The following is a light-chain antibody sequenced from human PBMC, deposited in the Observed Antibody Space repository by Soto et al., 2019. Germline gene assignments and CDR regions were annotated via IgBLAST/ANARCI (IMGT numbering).Light chain of an antibody. CDR3: LQYDSYSWT. J-gene: IGKJ1*01. CDR2: AAS. V-gene: IGKV1-39*01. Sequence: DIQMTQSPSSLSASVGDRVTITCRASQSISSYLNWYQQKPGKAPKLLIYAASSLKSGVPSRFSGSGSGTEFTLTISSLQPDDVATYYCLQYDSYSWTFGQGTKVDIK. CDR1: QSISSY.